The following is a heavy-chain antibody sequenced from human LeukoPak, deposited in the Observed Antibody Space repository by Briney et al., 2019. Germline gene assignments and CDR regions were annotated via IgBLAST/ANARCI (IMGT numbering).Heavy chain of an antibody. Sequence: SETLSLTCAVYGGSFSGYYWSWIRQPPGKGLEWIGYIYYSGSTYYNPSLKSRVTISVDTSKNQFSLKLSSVTAADTAVYYCARVGDYYDSSGYSDNWGQGTLVTVSS. CDR3: ARVGDYYDSSGYSDN. J-gene: IGHJ4*02. CDR1: GGSFSGYY. CDR2: IYYSGST. V-gene: IGHV4-30-4*01. D-gene: IGHD3-22*01.